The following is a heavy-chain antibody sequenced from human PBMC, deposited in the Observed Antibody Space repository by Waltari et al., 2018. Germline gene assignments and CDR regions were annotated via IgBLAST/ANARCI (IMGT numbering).Heavy chain of an antibody. Sequence: QVQLVQSGAEVKKPGASVKVSCKVSGYTLTELSMHWVRQAPGQGLEWMGGINPNSGGTNYAQKFQGRVTMTRDTSISTAYMELSRLRSDDTAVYYCARDLSAVAGTEGWDYWGQGTLVTVSS. D-gene: IGHD6-19*01. CDR3: ARDLSAVAGTEGWDY. CDR2: INPNSGGT. J-gene: IGHJ4*02. CDR1: GYTLTELS. V-gene: IGHV1-2*02.